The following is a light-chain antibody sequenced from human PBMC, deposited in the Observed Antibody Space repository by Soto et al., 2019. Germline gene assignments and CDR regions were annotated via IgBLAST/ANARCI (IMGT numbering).Light chain of an antibody. CDR2: AVT. Sequence: QSALTQPASVSGSPGQSITISCTGTSSDIGNYKLVSWFQQHPGKAPRLIILAVTERPEGISVRFSGSKSGNTASLTISGLQAEDEADYYCSSYAGSSAYVFGTGTKVTVL. J-gene: IGLJ1*01. CDR3: SSYAGSSAYV. CDR1: SSDIGNYKL. V-gene: IGLV2-23*02.